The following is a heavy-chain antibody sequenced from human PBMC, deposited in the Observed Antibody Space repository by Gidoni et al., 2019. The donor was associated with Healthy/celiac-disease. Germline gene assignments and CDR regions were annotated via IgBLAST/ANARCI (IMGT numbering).Heavy chain of an antibody. V-gene: IGHV1-46*01. CDR3: ARAGYSSGWPHFDY. CDR2: IKPGGGNT. Sequence: QLQLVQSGAAVKKPGASVKVSCNASGYTFTSYYMHWVRQAPGQGLEWMGIIKPGGGNTSYAQKFQGRVTMTRDTSTSTVYMELSSLRSEDTAVYYCARAGYSSGWPHFDYWGQGTLVTVSS. D-gene: IGHD6-19*01. CDR1: GYTFTSYY. J-gene: IGHJ4*02.